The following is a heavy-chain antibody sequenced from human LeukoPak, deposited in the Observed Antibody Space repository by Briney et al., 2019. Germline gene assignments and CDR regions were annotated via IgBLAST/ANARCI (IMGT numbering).Heavy chain of an antibody. CDR2: INTNTGNP. D-gene: IGHD3-10*01. J-gene: IGHJ4*02. Sequence: ASVKVSCKASGYTFTRHYMNWVRQAPGQGLEWMGWINTNTGNPTYAQGFTGRFVFSLGTSVSTAYLQISSLKAEDTAVYYCARAVYGSGPLYWGQGTLVTVSS. CDR3: ARAVYGSGPLY. CDR1: GYTFTRHY. V-gene: IGHV7-4-1*02.